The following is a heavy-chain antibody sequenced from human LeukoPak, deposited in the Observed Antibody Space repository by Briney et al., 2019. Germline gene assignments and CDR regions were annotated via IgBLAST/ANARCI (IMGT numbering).Heavy chain of an antibody. Sequence: GGSLRLSCAASGFTFSFYSMNWVRQAPGKGLEWVSFISSTSTHIYYADSVKGRFTISRDNAKNSLYLQMNSLRAEDTAVYYCARGLTNLAAPPGYWGQGTLVTVSS. V-gene: IGHV3-21*06. D-gene: IGHD4/OR15-4a*01. J-gene: IGHJ4*02. CDR2: ISSTSTHI. CDR3: ARGLTNLAAPPGY. CDR1: GFTFSFYS.